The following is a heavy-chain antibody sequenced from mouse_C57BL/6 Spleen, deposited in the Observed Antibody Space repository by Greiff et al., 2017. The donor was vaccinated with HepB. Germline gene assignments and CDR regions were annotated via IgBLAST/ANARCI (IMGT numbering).Heavy chain of an antibody. CDR2: INPRSGGT. J-gene: IGHJ2*01. V-gene: IGHV1-54*01. CDR3: AREGDYGNSFDY. CDR1: GYAFTNYL. D-gene: IGHD2-1*01. Sequence: QVQLQQSGAELVRPGTSVKVSCKASGYAFTNYLIEWVKQRPGQGLEWIGVINPRSGGTNYNEKFKGKATLTADKSSSTAYMQLSSLTSEDSAVYFCAREGDYGNSFDYWGQGTTLTVSS.